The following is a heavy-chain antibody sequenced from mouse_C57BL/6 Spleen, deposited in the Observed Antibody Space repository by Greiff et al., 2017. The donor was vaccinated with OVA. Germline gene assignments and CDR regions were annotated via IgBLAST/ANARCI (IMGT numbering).Heavy chain of an antibody. V-gene: IGHV1-64*01. CDR3: ASTVVESFAY. D-gene: IGHD1-1*01. CDR1: GYTFTSYW. CDR2: IHPNSGST. J-gene: IGHJ3*01. Sequence: QVQLQQPGAELVKPGASVKLSCKASGYTFTSYWMHWVKQRPGQGLEWIGMIHPNSGSTNYNEKFKSKATLSVDKSSSTAYMQLSSLTSEDSAVYYCASTVVESFAYWGQGTLVTVSA.